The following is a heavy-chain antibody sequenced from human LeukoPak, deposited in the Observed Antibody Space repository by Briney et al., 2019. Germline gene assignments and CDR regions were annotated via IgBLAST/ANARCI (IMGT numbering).Heavy chain of an antibody. CDR3: ARGAAYYYYYYMDV. Sequence: SETLSLTCTVSGGSISSATYYWNWIRQPAGKGLEWIGRIYTSGSTNYNPSLKSRVTISVDTSMNQFSLKLSSVTAADTAVYYCARGAAYYYYYYMDVWGKGTTVTISS. J-gene: IGHJ6*03. CDR1: GGSISSATYY. V-gene: IGHV4-61*02. D-gene: IGHD2-15*01. CDR2: IYTSGST.